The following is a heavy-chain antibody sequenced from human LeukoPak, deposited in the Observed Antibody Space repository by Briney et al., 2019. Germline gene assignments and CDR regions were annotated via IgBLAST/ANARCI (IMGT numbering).Heavy chain of an antibody. Sequence: GGSLRLSCAASGFTFSSYGMHWVRQAPGTGLEWVAVISYDGSNKYYADSVKGRSTISRDNSKNTLYLQMNSLRAEDTAVYYCAKGYGDNDYWGQGTLVTVSS. D-gene: IGHD4-17*01. J-gene: IGHJ4*02. CDR3: AKGYGDNDY. CDR1: GFTFSSYG. CDR2: ISYDGSNK. V-gene: IGHV3-30*18.